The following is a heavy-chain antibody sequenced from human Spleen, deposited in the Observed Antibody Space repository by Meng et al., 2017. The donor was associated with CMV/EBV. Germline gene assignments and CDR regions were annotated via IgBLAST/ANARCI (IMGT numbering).Heavy chain of an antibody. CDR1: FSSYA. J-gene: IGHJ4*02. CDR3: AKDDMGYDYVWGSYRSPFDY. V-gene: IGHV3-23*01. Sequence: FSSYAMSWVRQAPGKGLAWVSAISGSGGSTYYADSVKGRFTISRDNSKNTLYLQMNSLRAEDTAVYYCAKDDMGYDYVWGSYRSPFDYWGQGTLVTVSS. D-gene: IGHD3-16*02. CDR2: ISGSGGST.